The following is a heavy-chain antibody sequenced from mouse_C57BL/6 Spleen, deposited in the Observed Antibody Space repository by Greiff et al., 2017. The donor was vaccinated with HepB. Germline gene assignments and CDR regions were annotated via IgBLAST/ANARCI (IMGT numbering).Heavy chain of an antibody. J-gene: IGHJ4*01. D-gene: IGHD2-5*01. CDR1: GYTFTSYW. CDR2: INPSSGYT. V-gene: IGHV1-7*01. Sequence: VQLQQSGAELAKPGASVKLSCKASGYTFTSYWMHWVKQRPGQGLEWIGYINPSSGYTKYNQKFKDKATLTADKSSSTAYMQLSSLTYEDSAVYYCARYHYSNYDAMDYWGQGTSVTVSS. CDR3: ARYHYSNYDAMDY.